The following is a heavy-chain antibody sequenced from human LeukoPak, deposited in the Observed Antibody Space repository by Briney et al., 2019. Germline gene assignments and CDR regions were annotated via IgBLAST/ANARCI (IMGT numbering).Heavy chain of an antibody. CDR1: GESFSGYF. D-gene: IGHD6-19*01. Sequence: PSETLSLTCAVYGESFSGYFWSWIRQPPGKGLEWIGKINHSGSTNYNPSLKSRVTISVDTSKDQFSLKLSSVTAADTAVYYCAREGAVDGYFDYWSQGTLVTVSS. CDR2: INHSGST. J-gene: IGHJ4*02. V-gene: IGHV4-34*01. CDR3: AREGAVDGYFDY.